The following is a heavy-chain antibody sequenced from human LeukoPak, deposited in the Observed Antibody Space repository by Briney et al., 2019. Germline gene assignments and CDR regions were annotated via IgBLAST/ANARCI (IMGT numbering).Heavy chain of an antibody. CDR3: ASFGIAVVQDY. CDR1: GGSISSGSYY. D-gene: IGHD6-19*01. J-gene: IGHJ4*02. Sequence: SETLSLTCTVSGGSISSGSYYWSWIRQPAGKGLEWIGRIYTSGSTNYNPSLKSRVTISVDTSKNQFSLKLSSVTAADTAGYYCASFGIAVVQDYWGQGTLVTVSS. CDR2: IYTSGST. V-gene: IGHV4-61*02.